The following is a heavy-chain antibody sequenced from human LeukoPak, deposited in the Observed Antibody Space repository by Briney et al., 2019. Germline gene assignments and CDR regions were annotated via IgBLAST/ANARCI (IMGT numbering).Heavy chain of an antibody. V-gene: IGHV3-48*03. J-gene: IGHJ3*02. Sequence: GGSLRLSCAASGFTFGSYEMNWVRQAPGKGLEWVSYVSSSGSTIYYADSVKGRFTISRDNAKNSLYLQMNSLRAEDTAVYYCARKELITDAFDIWGQGTMVTVSS. CDR2: VSSSGSTI. D-gene: IGHD3-16*01. CDR3: ARKELITDAFDI. CDR1: GFTFGSYE.